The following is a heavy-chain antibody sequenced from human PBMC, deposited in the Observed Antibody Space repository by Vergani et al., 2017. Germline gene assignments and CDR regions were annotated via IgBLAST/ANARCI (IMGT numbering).Heavy chain of an antibody. CDR3: ARHTTYTDS. V-gene: IGHV5-51*01. CDR2: IYPADSDT. D-gene: IGHD1-1*01. CDR1: EYSFGNYW. J-gene: IGHJ4*02. Sequence: EVELVQSGPEMRKPGESRKISCKGSEYSFGNYWIGWVRKMPGKGLEWMGIIYPADSDTRYSPSFQGQVTISADKSISTAFLQWDSLKASDTALYYCARHTTYTDSWGQGTLVTVSS.